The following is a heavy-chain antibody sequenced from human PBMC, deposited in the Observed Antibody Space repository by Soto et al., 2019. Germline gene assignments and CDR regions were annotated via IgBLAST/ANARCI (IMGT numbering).Heavy chain of an antibody. V-gene: IGHV1-46*01. D-gene: IGHD2-21*02. CDR2: VNPSGGHT. CDR1: GDTFTDYY. J-gene: IGHJ4*02. Sequence: QVQLMQSGAEVKKPGASVKVSCKASGDTFTDYYIHWVRQAPGQGLEWMGTVNPSGGHTTYAQRFLGRVTMTRDTSTSTLYMELTSLTSDDTAIYYCARGGHVVVVTAALDYWGQGTLVTVPS. CDR3: ARGGHVVVVTAALDY.